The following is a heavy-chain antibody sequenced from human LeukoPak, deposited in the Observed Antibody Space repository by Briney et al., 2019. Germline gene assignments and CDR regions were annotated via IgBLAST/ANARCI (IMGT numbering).Heavy chain of an antibody. D-gene: IGHD6-19*01. Sequence: ASVKVSCKASGYTFTGYYMHWVRQAPGQGLEWMGRINPNSGGTNYPQRFRGRVTLTRDTSINTAYMELSRLISDDTAVYYCARPTADSSGWYRDAFDIWGQGTMVTVSS. CDR2: INPNSGGT. CDR1: GYTFTGYY. V-gene: IGHV1-2*06. CDR3: ARPTADSSGWYRDAFDI. J-gene: IGHJ3*02.